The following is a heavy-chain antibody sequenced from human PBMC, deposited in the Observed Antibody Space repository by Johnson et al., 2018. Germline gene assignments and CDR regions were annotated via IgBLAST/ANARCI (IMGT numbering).Heavy chain of an antibody. CDR3: ARPDFNYYYMDV. CDR2: ISSDGTTK. CDR1: GFTFSSYT. Sequence: QVQLVESGGGVVQPGRSXRLSCAASGFTFSSYTLHWVRQVPGKGLEWVSLISSDGTTKHYADSGKGRFTIPRDNSKNTLFLQMDSLRAEDTAVYYCARPDFNYYYMDVWGKGTTVTVSS. V-gene: IGHV3-30-3*01. J-gene: IGHJ6*03.